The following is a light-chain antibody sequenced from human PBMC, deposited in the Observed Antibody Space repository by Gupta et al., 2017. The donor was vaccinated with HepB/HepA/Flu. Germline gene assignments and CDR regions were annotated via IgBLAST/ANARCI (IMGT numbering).Light chain of an antibody. CDR3: SSFTSTSSLAV. J-gene: IGLJ2*01. CDR2: AVS. V-gene: IGLV2-14*01. Sequence: QSALPQPASVSGSPGPSITISCTGTSSDVSWYQQHPGKAPKLMIYAVSNRPARVSYRFSGSKSGDTASLTISGLQAEDEADYYCSSFTSTSSLAVFGGGTKVTVL. CDR1: SSDV.